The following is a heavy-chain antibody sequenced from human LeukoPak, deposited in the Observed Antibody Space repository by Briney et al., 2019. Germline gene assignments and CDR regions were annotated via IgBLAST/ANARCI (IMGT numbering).Heavy chain of an antibody. CDR2: INAGNGNT. D-gene: IGHD6-13*01. J-gene: IGHJ4*02. Sequence: ASVKVSCKASGYTFTSYAMHWVRQAPGQRLEWMGWINAGNGNTKYSQKFQGRVTITRDTSASTAYMELSSLRPEDTAVYYCARVYGAAGRYYFDYWGQGTLVTVSS. CDR3: ARVYGAAGRYYFDY. V-gene: IGHV1-3*01. CDR1: GYTFTSYA.